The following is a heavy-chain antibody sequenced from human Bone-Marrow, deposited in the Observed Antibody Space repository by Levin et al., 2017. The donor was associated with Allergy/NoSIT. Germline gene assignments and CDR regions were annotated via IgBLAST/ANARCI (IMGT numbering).Heavy chain of an antibody. Sequence: PGESLKISCKASGYTFTGYYMHWVRQAPGQGLEWMGWINPNSGGTNYAQKFQGRVTMTRDTSISTAYMELSRLRSDDTAVYYCARVRRPANLWFGETDHLDYYYYGMDGWGQGTTVTVSS. D-gene: IGHD3-10*01. V-gene: IGHV1-2*02. CDR3: ARVRRPANLWFGETDHLDYYYYGMDG. J-gene: IGHJ6*02. CDR1: GYTFTGYY. CDR2: INPNSGGT.